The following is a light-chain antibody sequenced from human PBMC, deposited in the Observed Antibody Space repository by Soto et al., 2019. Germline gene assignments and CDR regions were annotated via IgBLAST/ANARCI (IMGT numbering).Light chain of an antibody. V-gene: IGKV1-39*01. CDR2: GAS. Sequence: DIQVTQSPSSLSASVGDRVTITCRASQSIGTYLNWYHQKPGKAPQLLIYGASTLQSGVPSRFSGSGSGTHFTLTINSLQPEGFGTFSCQQSYSTPTFGQGTKVDIK. CDR1: QSIGTY. CDR3: QQSYSTPT. J-gene: IGKJ1*01.